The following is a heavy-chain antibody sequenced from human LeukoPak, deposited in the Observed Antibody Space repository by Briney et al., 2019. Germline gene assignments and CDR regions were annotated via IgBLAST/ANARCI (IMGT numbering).Heavy chain of an antibody. CDR2: IYYSGST. J-gene: IGHJ5*02. Sequence: PSETLSLTCTVSGGSISSYYWSWIRQPPGKGLEWIGYIYYSGSTNYNPSLKSRVTISVDTSKNQFSLNLSSVTAADTAVYYCARSIRGGWFDPWGQGTLVTVSS. CDR3: ARSIRGGWFDP. CDR1: GGSISSYY. V-gene: IGHV4-59*01. D-gene: IGHD3-10*01.